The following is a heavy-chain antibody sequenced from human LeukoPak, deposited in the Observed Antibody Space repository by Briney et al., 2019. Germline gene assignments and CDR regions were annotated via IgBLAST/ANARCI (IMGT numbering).Heavy chain of an antibody. CDR2: IKSKTDGGTT. J-gene: IGHJ3*02. CDR1: GFTFSNAW. D-gene: IGHD3-22*01. V-gene: IGHV3-15*01. CDR3: TTEGTYYYDSSGYPGAFDI. Sequence: KTGGSLRLSCAASGFTFSNAWMSWVRQAPGKGLEWVGRIKSKTDGGTTDYAAPVKGRFTISRDDSKNTLYLQMNSLKTEDTAVYYCTTEGTYYYDSSGYPGAFDIWGQGTMVTVSS.